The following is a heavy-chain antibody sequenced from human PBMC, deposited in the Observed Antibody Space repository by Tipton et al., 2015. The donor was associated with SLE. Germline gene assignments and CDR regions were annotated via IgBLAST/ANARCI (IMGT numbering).Heavy chain of an antibody. CDR1: GGSISSSSYY. CDR2: IFYSGST. D-gene: IGHD6-13*01. V-gene: IGHV4-39*07. Sequence: LRLSCTVSGGSISSSSYYWGWIRQPPGKGLEWIGSIFYSGSTHYNPSLKSRVTISVDTSKNQLSLKLSSVTAADTAVFYCARAHRGYVDYWGQGTLVTVSS. CDR3: ARAHRGYVDY. J-gene: IGHJ4*02.